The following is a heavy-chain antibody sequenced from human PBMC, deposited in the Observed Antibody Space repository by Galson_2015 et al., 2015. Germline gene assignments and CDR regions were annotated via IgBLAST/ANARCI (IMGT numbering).Heavy chain of an antibody. CDR3: ARVRRADYSHNYYYGLDV. V-gene: IGHV3-30-3*01. D-gene: IGHD4-11*01. CDR1: GFTFSSYA. CDR2: LSSDGSNK. Sequence: SGFTFSSYAIHWVRQAPGKGLEWVAVLSSDGSNKYYADSVKGRFSISRDNSKTPLYLQMNSLRTEDKAVYYCARVRRADYSHNYYYGLDVWGQGTTVTVSS. J-gene: IGHJ6*02.